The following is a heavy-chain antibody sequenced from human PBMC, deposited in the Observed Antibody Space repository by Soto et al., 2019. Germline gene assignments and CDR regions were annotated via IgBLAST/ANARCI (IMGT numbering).Heavy chain of an antibody. CDR3: AKFFVAGTRGYFDS. D-gene: IGHD6-19*01. CDR2: ISASGDNA. Sequence: PGGSLRLSCSASGIIFSSYAMSWVRRAPGKGLEWVSAISASGDNAYYADSVKGRFTISRDRSKSLYLQMKSLRAEDTAIYYCAKFFVAGTRGYFDSWGQGTLVTVS. V-gene: IGHV3-23*01. J-gene: IGHJ4*02. CDR1: GIIFSSYA.